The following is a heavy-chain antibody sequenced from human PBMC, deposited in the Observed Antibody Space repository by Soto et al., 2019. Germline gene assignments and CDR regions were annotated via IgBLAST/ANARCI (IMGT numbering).Heavy chain of an antibody. V-gene: IGHV3-48*02. J-gene: IGHJ3*02. CDR3: ALDTAMVDDAFDI. Sequence: EVQLVESGGGLVQPGGSLRLSCAASGFTFSSYSMNWVRQAPGKGLEWVSYISSSSSTIYYADSVKGRFTISRDNAKNARYLQMNSLRDEDTAVYYCALDTAMVDDAFDIWGQGTMVTVSS. D-gene: IGHD5-18*01. CDR2: ISSSSSTI. CDR1: GFTFSSYS.